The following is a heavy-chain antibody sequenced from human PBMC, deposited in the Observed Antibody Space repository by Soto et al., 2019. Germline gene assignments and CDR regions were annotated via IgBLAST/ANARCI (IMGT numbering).Heavy chain of an antibody. V-gene: IGHV1-46*01. CDR2: INPSGGST. CDR3: ARDFYPSSSPCIAAAGTGNWFDP. Sequence: QVQLVQSGAEVKKPGASVKVSCKASGYTFTSYYMHWVRQAPGQGLEWMGIINPSGGSTSYAQKFQGRVTMTRDTSTSTVYMELSSLRSEDTAVYYCARDFYPSSSPCIAAAGTGNWFDPWGQGTLVTVSS. CDR1: GYTFTSYY. D-gene: IGHD6-13*01. J-gene: IGHJ5*02.